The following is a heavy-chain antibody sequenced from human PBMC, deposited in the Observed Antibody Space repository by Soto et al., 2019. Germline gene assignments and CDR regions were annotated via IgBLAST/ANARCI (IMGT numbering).Heavy chain of an antibody. CDR3: ARDPYYYAGESPY. V-gene: IGHV4-61*01. CDR1: GGSVISGSYY. J-gene: IGHJ4*02. D-gene: IGHD3-10*01. Sequence: PSETLSLTCTVSGGSVISGSYYWIWIRQPPGKGLEWIGYIYYSGSTNYNPSLKSRVTISVDTSKNQFSLKLSSVTAADTAVYYCARDPYYYAGESPYWGQGTLVTVSS. CDR2: IYYSGST.